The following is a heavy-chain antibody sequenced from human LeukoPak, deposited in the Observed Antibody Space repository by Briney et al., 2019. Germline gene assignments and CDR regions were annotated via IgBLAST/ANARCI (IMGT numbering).Heavy chain of an antibody. Sequence: SETLPLTCTVSGGSISSSSYYWGWIRQPPGKGLEWIGTIYYSGNTYYNSSLKSRVTISVDTSKNQFSLKLSSVTAADTAVYYCARERHDYDAFDIWGQGTMVTVSS. J-gene: IGHJ3*02. CDR3: ARERHDYDAFDI. CDR1: GGSISSSSYY. CDR2: IYYSGNT. V-gene: IGHV4-39*07. D-gene: IGHD4-11*01.